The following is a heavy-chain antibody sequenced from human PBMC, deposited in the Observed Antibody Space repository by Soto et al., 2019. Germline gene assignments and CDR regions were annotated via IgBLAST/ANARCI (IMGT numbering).Heavy chain of an antibody. J-gene: IGHJ4*02. CDR3: GLEPTGTGGFDY. Sequence: ASVKVSCKASGHTFTGHHMHWVRQAPGQGLEWMGLIDLDIGDAKYAQKFQGRVTSTSDTSITTAYMELRGLRSDDTAVYYCGLEPTGTGGFDYWGQGTLVTVSA. V-gene: IGHV1-2*02. D-gene: IGHD7-27*01. CDR2: IDLDIGDA. CDR1: GHTFTGHH.